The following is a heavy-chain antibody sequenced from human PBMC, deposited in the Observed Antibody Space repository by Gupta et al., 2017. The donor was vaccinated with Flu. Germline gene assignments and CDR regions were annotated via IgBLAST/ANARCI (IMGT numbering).Heavy chain of an antibody. D-gene: IGHD1-1*01. CDR3: ARTTETRVNDF. V-gene: IGHV1-8*01. J-gene: IGHJ4*02. Sequence: YPFTSYDITWVRQATGQGREWMGWMNPHSGKTGYAQTFQGRVAMTRDTTIGTAYLELTNLRSDDTAVYYCARTTETRVNDFWGQGSLVTVSS. CDR2: MNPHSGKT. CDR1: YPFTSYD.